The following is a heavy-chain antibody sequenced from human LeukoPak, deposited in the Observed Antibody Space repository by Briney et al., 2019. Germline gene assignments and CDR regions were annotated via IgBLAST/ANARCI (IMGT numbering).Heavy chain of an antibody. J-gene: IGHJ5*02. CDR1: GGSISSYY. D-gene: IGHD2-21*02. CDR3: ASSTLAYCGGDRYSGGWFDP. CDR2: IYYSGST. Sequence: SETLSLTCTVSGGSISSYYWSWIRQPPGKGLEWIGYIYYSGSTNYNPSLKSRVTISVDTSKNQFSLKLSSVTAADTAVYYCASSTLAYCGGDRYSGGWFDPWGQGTLVTVSS. V-gene: IGHV4-59*01.